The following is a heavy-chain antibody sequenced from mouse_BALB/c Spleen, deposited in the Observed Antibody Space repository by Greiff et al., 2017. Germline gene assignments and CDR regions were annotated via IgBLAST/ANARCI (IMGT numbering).Heavy chain of an antibody. CDR3: AREIYYGYDRGFAY. Sequence: EVMLVESGGGLVKPGGSLKLSCAASGFTFSDYYMYWVRQTPEKRLEWVATISDGGSYTYYPDSVKGRFTISRDNARNILYLQMSSLRSEDTAMYYCAREIYYGYDRGFAYWGQGTLVTVSA. V-gene: IGHV5-4*02. J-gene: IGHJ3*01. CDR1: GFTFSDYY. CDR2: ISDGGSYT. D-gene: IGHD2-2*01.